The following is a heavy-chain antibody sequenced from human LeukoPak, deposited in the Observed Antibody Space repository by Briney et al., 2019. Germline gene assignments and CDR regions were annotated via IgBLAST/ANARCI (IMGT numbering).Heavy chain of an antibody. CDR1: GGSISSYY. CDR3: ARGPSGYDLGYYFDY. CDR2: IYYSGST. V-gene: IGHV4-59*01. D-gene: IGHD5-12*01. Sequence: PSETLSLTCTVSGGSISSYYWSWIRQPPGKGLEWIGYIYYSGSTNYNPSLKSRVTISVDTSKNQFSLKLSSVTAADTAVYYCARGPSGYDLGYYFDYWGQGTLVTVSS. J-gene: IGHJ4*02.